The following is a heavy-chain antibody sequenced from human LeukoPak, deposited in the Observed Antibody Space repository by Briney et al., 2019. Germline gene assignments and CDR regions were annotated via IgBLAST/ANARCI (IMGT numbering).Heavy chain of an antibody. V-gene: IGHV6-1*01. D-gene: IGHD6-19*01. J-gene: IGHJ4*02. CDR2: TYYRSKWYN. CDR3: ARVTAVAGMDY. Sequence: SQTLSLTCALSGDSFSSNSAAWTWIRQSPSRGLEWLGRTYYRSKWYNDYAVSVKSRITINPDTSKNQFSLQLNSVTPEDTAVYYCARVTAVAGMDYWGQGTLVTVSS. CDR1: GDSFSSNSAA.